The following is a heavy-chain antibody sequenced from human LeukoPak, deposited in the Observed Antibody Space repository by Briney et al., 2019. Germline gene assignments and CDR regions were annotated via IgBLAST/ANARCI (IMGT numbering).Heavy chain of an antibody. Sequence: PSETLSLTCAVSGDSISTSSSYWSWIRQPPGKGLEWIGRIYTSGSTNYNPSLKSRVTMSVDTSKNQFSLKLSSVTAADTAVYYCARGRGVGAGNWFDPWGQGTLVAVSS. CDR1: GDSISTSSSY. J-gene: IGHJ5*02. CDR2: IYTSGST. CDR3: ARGRGVGAGNWFDP. D-gene: IGHD1-26*01. V-gene: IGHV4-61*02.